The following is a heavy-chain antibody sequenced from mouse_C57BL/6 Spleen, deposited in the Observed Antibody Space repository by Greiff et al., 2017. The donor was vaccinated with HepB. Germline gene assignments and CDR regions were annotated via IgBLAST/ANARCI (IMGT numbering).Heavy chain of an antibody. J-gene: IGHJ1*03. Sequence: VQLQQSGPELVKPGASVKISCKASGYAFSSSWMNWVKQRPGKGLEWIGRIYPGDGDTNYNGKFKGKATLTADKSSSTAYMQLSSLTSEDSAVYVCARNPHSNYWYFDVWGTGTTVTVSS. D-gene: IGHD2-5*01. CDR3: ARNPHSNYWYFDV. CDR2: IYPGDGDT. V-gene: IGHV1-82*01. CDR1: GYAFSSSW.